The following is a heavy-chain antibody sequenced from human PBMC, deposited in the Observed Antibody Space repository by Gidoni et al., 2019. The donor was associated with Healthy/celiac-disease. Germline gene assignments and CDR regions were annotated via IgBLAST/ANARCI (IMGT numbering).Heavy chain of an antibody. CDR3: ARGFFGVVH. V-gene: IGHV3-53*04. J-gene: IGHJ4*02. CDR2: SYSGGST. D-gene: IGHD3-3*01. CDR1: GFTVSSNS. Sequence: EVQLVESGAGLVQPGGSLRLSCPAYGFTVSSNSMSWVRQAPGKGLEWVSVSYSGGSTYYADSVKGRFTISRHNSKNTLYLQMNSLRAEDTAVYYCARGFFGVVHWGQGTLVTVSS.